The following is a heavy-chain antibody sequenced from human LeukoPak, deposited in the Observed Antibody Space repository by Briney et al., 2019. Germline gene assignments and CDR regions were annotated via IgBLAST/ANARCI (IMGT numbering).Heavy chain of an antibody. V-gene: IGHV3-7*03. CDR1: GFTFSSYA. Sequence: GGSLRLSCAASGFTFSSYAMGWVRQAPGKGLEWVANIKEDGSETHYVDSVKGRFTISRDNAKNSLYLQMNSLRAEDTAIYYCSRSLVSWGQGTLVTVSS. J-gene: IGHJ5*02. CDR2: IKEDGSET. CDR3: SRSLVS.